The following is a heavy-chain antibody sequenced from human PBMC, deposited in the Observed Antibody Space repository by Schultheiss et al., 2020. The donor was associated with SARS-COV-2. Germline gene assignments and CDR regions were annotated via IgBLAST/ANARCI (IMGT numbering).Heavy chain of an antibody. V-gene: IGHV3-23*01. CDR2: ISGSGGST. Sequence: GGSLRLSCEASGFSFSDYWIHWVRQAPGKGLEWVSAISGSGGSTYYADSVKGRFTISRDNSKNTLYLQMNSLRAEDTAIYYCARDREQWNFWGRGTLVTVSS. CDR3: ARDREQWNF. D-gene: IGHD6-19*01. CDR1: GFSFSDYW. J-gene: IGHJ4*01.